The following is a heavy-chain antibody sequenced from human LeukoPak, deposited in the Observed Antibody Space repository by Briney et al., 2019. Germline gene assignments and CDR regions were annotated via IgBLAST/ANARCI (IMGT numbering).Heavy chain of an antibody. CDR3: AKGTGRSSSSLDY. CDR2: LNWNSGGI. Sequence: GGSLRLSCAASGFTFDDYAMHWVRQAPGKGLEWVSGLNWNSGGIVYADSVKGRFTISRDNSKNTLYLQMNSLRAEDTAVYYCAKGTGRSSSSLDYWGQGTLVTVSS. J-gene: IGHJ4*02. D-gene: IGHD2-2*01. CDR1: GFTFDDYA. V-gene: IGHV3-9*01.